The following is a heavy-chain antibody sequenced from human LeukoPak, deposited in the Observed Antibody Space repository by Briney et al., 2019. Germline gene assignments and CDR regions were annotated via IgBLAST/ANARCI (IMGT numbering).Heavy chain of an antibody. CDR1: GGSISSYY. J-gene: IGHJ4*02. CDR3: ARRYGSGSSGTFDY. Sequence: ESSETLSLTCTVSGGSISSYYWSWIRQPPGKGLEWIAYIYYSGSTNYNPSLKSRVTISVDTSKNQFSLKLSSVTAADTAVYYCARRYGSGSSGTFDYWGQGTLVTVSS. CDR2: IYYSGST. D-gene: IGHD3-10*01. V-gene: IGHV4-59*01.